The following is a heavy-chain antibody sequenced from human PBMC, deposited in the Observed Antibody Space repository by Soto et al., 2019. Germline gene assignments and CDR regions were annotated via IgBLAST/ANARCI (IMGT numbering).Heavy chain of an antibody. V-gene: IGHV4-59*08. CDR1: GDSLTNYY. J-gene: IGHJ6*02. CDR2: IMYSGYS. Sequence: QVQLQESGPGLVKPSETLSLTCTVSGDSLTNYYCSWFRQPPGKGLEWIGYIMYSGYSAYNHSLKRRVTMSMDTSKTQFSLMLESVTATDTAVYYCARHGFGPLHGLVDVWGQGTTVIVSS. D-gene: IGHD3-10*01. CDR3: ARHGFGPLHGLVDV.